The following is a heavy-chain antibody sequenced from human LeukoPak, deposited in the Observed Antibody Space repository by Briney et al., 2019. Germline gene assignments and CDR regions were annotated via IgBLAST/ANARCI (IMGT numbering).Heavy chain of an antibody. Sequence: SETLSLTCTVSGGSISSYYWSWIRQPPGKGLEWIGYIYYSGSTNYNPSLKSRVTISVDTSKNQFSLKLSSVTAADTAVYYCARGPFPIMTTVTRGYFDYWGQGTLVTVSS. CDR3: ARGPFPIMTTVTRGYFDY. CDR1: GGSISSYY. D-gene: IGHD4-17*01. CDR2: IYYSGST. V-gene: IGHV4-59*12. J-gene: IGHJ4*02.